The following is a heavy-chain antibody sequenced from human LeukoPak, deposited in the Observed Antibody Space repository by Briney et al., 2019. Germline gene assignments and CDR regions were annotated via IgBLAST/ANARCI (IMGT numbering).Heavy chain of an antibody. D-gene: IGHD6-13*01. CDR1: GGTFSGYA. CDR3: AREGDSGSSSWYTNWFDP. J-gene: IGHJ5*02. CDR2: IIPIFGTA. Sequence: ASVKVSCKASGGTFSGYAISWVRQAPGQGLEWMGGIIPIFGTANYAQKFQGRVTITTDESTSTAYMELSSLRSEDTAVYYCAREGDSGSSSWYTNWFDPWGQGTLVTVSS. V-gene: IGHV1-69*05.